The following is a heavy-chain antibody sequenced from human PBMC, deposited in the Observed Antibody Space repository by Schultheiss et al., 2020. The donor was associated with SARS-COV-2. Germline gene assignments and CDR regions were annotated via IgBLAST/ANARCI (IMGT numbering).Heavy chain of an antibody. CDR3: ARDQYYDFWSGYYTGDAFDI. V-gene: IGHV3-30*03. J-gene: IGHJ3*02. CDR1: GFTFSSYG. Sequence: GGSLRLSCAASGFTFSSYGMHWVRQAPGKGLEWVAVISYDGSNKYYADSVKGRFTISRDNSKNTLYLQMNSLRAEDTAVYYCARDQYYDFWSGYYTGDAFDIWGQGTMVTVSS. D-gene: IGHD3-3*01. CDR2: ISYDGSNK.